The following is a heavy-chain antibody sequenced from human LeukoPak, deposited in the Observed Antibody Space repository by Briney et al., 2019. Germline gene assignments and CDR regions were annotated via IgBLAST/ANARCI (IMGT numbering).Heavy chain of an antibody. CDR3: ASGVFAYGDPGMDV. D-gene: IGHD4-17*01. Sequence: SETLSLTCTVSGGSISSYYWSWIRQPPGKGLEWIGYIYYSGSTNYNPSLKSRVTISVDTSKNQFSLKLSSVTAADAAVYYCASGVFAYGDPGMDVWGQGTTVTVSS. CDR2: IYYSGST. CDR1: GGSISSYY. V-gene: IGHV4-59*01. J-gene: IGHJ6*02.